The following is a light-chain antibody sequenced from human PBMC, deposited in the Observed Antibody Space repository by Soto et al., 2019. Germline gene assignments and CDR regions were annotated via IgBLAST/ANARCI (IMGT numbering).Light chain of an antibody. CDR1: SSDVGGYNY. CDR2: EVT. CDR3: SSYAGSNNFV. Sequence: QSVLTQPPSASGSPGQSVTISCTGTSSDVGGYNYVSWYQKHPGKAPKLMIYEVTKRPSGVPDRFSGSKSGNTASLTVSGLQAGDEADYYCSSYAGSNNFVFGTGNKVTVL. V-gene: IGLV2-8*01. J-gene: IGLJ1*01.